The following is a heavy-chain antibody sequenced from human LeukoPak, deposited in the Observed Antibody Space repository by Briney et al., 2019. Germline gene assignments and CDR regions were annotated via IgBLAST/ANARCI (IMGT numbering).Heavy chain of an antibody. V-gene: IGHV4-34*01. CDR2: INHSGST. Sequence: SETLSLTCAVYGGSFSGYNWSWIPQPPGKGVEWIGEINHSGSTNYNPSLKSRVTLSVDTSKNQFSLKLSSVTAAETAVYYCDRQDYYDSSGYKYYFDYWGQGTLVTVSS. CDR1: GGSFSGYN. CDR3: DRQDYYDSSGYKYYFDY. D-gene: IGHD3-22*01. J-gene: IGHJ4*02.